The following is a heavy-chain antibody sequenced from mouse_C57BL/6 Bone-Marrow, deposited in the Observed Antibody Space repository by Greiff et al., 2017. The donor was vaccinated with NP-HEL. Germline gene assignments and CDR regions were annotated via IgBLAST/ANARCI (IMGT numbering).Heavy chain of an antibody. D-gene: IGHD2-10*02. CDR2: ISYDGSN. V-gene: IGHV3-6*01. Sequence: DVQLQESGPGLVKPSQSLSLTCSVTGYSITSGYYWNWIRQFPGNKLEWMGYISYDGSNNYNPSLKNRISITRDTSKNQFFLKLNSVTTEDTATYYCARDRYGYAMDYWGQGTSVTVSS. J-gene: IGHJ4*01. CDR3: ARDRYGYAMDY. CDR1: GYSITSGYY.